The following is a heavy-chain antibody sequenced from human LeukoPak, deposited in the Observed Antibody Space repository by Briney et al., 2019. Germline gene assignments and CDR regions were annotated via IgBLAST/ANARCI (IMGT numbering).Heavy chain of an antibody. J-gene: IGHJ3*01. CDR3: ACGVPETGLGAS. CDR2: INAGNGNT. D-gene: IGHD3-16*01. Sequence: ASVTVSFKASGYTFTSYAMHWVRQAPGQRLEWMGWINAGNGNTKYSQKFQGRVTMTEDTSTDTAYMELSSLRSEDTAVYYCACGVPETGLGASWGQGTMVTVSS. V-gene: IGHV1-3*01. CDR1: GYTFTSYA.